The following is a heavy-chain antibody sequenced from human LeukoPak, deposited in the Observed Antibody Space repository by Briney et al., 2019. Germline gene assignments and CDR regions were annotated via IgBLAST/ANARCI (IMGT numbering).Heavy chain of an antibody. D-gene: IGHD3-22*01. CDR3: ARGMVIRTSLPSDYMDG. CDR2: ISTSGSA. V-gene: IGHV4-4*07. Sequence: SETLSLTCTVSGGSISSYYWSWIRQPAGKGLEWIGRISTSGSANYKPSLKSRGTTSVDQSRNQFFLRLSSVTAADTAVYQCARGMVIRTSLPSDYMDGWGKGTTVTVSS. CDR1: GGSISSYY. J-gene: IGHJ6*03.